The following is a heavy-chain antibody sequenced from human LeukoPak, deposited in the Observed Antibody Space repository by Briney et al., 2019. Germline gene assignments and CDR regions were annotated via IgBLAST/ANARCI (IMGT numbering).Heavy chain of an antibody. CDR3: ARSEILDYYYGSGRYFDC. D-gene: IGHD3-10*01. CDR2: MNIGNGNT. V-gene: IGHV1-3*04. CDR1: GYTFTSYA. Sequence: ASVKVSCKASGYTFTSYAVHWVRQAPGQRPEWMGWMNIGNGNTKYSQNFQDRITFIRDTSANTVYMELSSLRSEDTAVYYCARSEILDYYYGSGRYFDCWGQGSLVTVSS. J-gene: IGHJ4*02.